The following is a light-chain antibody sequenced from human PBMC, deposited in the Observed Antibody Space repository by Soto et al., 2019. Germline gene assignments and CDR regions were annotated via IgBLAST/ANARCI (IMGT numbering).Light chain of an antibody. J-gene: IGLJ2*01. V-gene: IGLV6-57*04. CDR1: SGSIASNY. CDR3: QSYDSSNPLV. CDR2: EDN. Sequence: NFMLTQPHSVSESPGKTVTISCTRSSGSIASNYVQWYQQRPGSAPPTVIYEDNQRPSGVPDRFSGSIDSSSNSASLTTPGLKTEDEADYSCQSYDSSNPLVFGGGTKLTVL.